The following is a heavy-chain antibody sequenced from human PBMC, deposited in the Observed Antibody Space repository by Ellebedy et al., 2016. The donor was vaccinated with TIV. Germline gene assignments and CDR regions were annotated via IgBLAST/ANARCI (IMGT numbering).Heavy chain of an antibody. Sequence: SETLSLTXTVPGCSISSSSYYWGWIRQPPGKGLEWIGSIYYSGSTYYNPSLKSRVTISVDTSKNQFSLKLSSVTAADTAVYYCARRGGYSYAWDAFDIWGQGTMVTVSS. CDR3: ARRGGYSYAWDAFDI. V-gene: IGHV4-39*01. CDR2: IYYSGST. D-gene: IGHD5-18*01. CDR1: GCSISSSSYY. J-gene: IGHJ3*02.